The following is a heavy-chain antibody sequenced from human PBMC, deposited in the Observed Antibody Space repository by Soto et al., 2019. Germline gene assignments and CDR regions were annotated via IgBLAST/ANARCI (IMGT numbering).Heavy chain of an antibody. V-gene: IGHV1-8*01. Sequence: ASVKVSCKASGYTFTSYDINWVRQASGQGLEWMGWMNPNSGNTGYAQKFQGRVTMTRNTSISTAYMELSSLRSEDTAVYYCARGRPEWYDAFDIWGQGTMVTVSS. J-gene: IGHJ3*02. CDR2: MNPNSGNT. D-gene: IGHD2-8*01. CDR3: ARGRPEWYDAFDI. CDR1: GYTFTSYD.